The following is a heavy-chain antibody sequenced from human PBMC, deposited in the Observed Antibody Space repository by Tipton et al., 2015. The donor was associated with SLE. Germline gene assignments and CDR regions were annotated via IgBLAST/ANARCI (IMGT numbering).Heavy chain of an antibody. CDR3: ARHGAGDWYFDL. CDR2: ISPTGNT. Sequence: GLVKPSETLSLTCTVSGGSIDSYFWSWIRQSPGKGLEWIGYISPTGNTNFNPSLKSRVTISVGTSKNQFSLKLNSVTAADTAVYYCARHGAGDWYFDLWGRGTLVSVSS. CDR1: GGSIDSYF. D-gene: IGHD3-10*01. V-gene: IGHV4-4*09. J-gene: IGHJ2*01.